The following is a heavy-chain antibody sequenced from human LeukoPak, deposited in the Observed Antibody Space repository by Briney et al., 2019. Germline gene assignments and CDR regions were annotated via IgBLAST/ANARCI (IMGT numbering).Heavy chain of an antibody. CDR2: INHSGST. D-gene: IGHD6-6*01. Sequence: SETLSLTCTVSGGSISSGGYYWSWIRQPPGKGLEWIGEINHSGSTNYNPSLKSRVTISVDTSKNQFSLKLSSVTAADTAVYYCARRGRSSWNYFDYWGQGTLVTVSS. J-gene: IGHJ4*02. CDR3: ARRGRSSWNYFDY. V-gene: IGHV4-39*07. CDR1: GGSISSGGYY.